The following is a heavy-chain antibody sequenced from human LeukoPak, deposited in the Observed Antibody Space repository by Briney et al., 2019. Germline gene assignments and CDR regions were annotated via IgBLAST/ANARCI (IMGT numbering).Heavy chain of an antibody. CDR3: AKDSRTFDP. CDR2: ISGSGDNA. D-gene: IGHD3/OR15-3a*01. V-gene: IGHV3-23*01. J-gene: IGHJ5*02. CDR1: GFTFSSYA. Sequence: GGSLRLSCAASGFTFSSYAMSWVRQAPGKGLQWVSAISGSGDNAYYADSVKGRFTISRDNSKNTLYLQMNSLRADDTAVYYCAKDSRTFDPWGQGTLVTVSS.